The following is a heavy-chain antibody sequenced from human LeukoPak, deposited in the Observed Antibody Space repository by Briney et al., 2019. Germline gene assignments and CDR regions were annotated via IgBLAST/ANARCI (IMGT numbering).Heavy chain of an antibody. CDR1: GFTFTNYA. Sequence: GGSLRLSCAASGFTFTNYAMTWVRQAPGKGLEWVSSISASGVMTYYADSVKGRFTVSRDNSKNSLYLQMSSLTAADTAVYYCARSSYNYYDSSGYYFDYWGQGTLVTVSS. J-gene: IGHJ4*02. V-gene: IGHV3-23*01. CDR2: ISASGVMT. CDR3: ARSSYNYYDSSGYYFDY. D-gene: IGHD3-22*01.